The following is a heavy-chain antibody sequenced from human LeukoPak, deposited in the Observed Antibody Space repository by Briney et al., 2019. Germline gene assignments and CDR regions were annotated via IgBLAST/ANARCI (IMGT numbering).Heavy chain of an antibody. V-gene: IGHV4-34*01. CDR1: GGSFSGYY. J-gene: IGHJ4*02. D-gene: IGHD5-18*01. CDR2: INHSGST. CDR3: ARKGYSYGYFNY. Sequence: SETLSLTCAVYGGSFSGYYWSWIRQPPGKWREWIGEINHSGSTNYNPSLKSRVTVSVDTSKNQFSLKLNSVTAADTAVYYCARKGYSYGYFNYWGQGTLVTVSS.